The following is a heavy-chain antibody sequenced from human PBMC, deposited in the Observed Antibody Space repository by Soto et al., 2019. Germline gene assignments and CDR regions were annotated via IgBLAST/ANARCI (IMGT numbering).Heavy chain of an antibody. V-gene: IGHV1-3*01. Sequence: ASVKVSCKASGYTFTSYAMHWVRQAPGQRLEWMGWINAGNGNTKYSQKFQGRVTITRDTSASTAYMELSSLRSEDTAVYYCARVYCSSNSCYTYYYYGMDVWGQGTTVTVSS. CDR3: ARVYCSSNSCYTYYYYGMDV. J-gene: IGHJ6*02. D-gene: IGHD2-2*02. CDR1: GYTFTSYA. CDR2: INAGNGNT.